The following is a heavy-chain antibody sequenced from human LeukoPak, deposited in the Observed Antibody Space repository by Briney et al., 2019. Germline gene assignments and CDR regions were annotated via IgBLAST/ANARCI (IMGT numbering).Heavy chain of an antibody. V-gene: IGHV4-59*08. Sequence: SETLSLTCTVSGGSISSYYWSWIRQPPGKGLEWIGYIYYSGNTKYKPSLESRVTISLDTPKNQFSLKLSSVTTADTAMYYCARQRGGSYYGDTYYFDYWGQGTLVTVSS. CDR1: GGSISSYY. CDR3: ARQRGGSYYGDTYYFDY. CDR2: IYYSGNT. D-gene: IGHD1-26*01. J-gene: IGHJ4*02.